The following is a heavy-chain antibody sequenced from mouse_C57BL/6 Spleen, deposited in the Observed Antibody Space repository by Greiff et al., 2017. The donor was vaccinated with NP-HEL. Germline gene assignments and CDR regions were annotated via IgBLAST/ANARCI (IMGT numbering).Heavy chain of an antibody. Sequence: VQLQQPGAELVKPGASVKLSCKASGYTFTSYWMHWVKQRPGQGLEWIGMIHPNSGSTNYNEKFKSKATLTVDKSSSTAYMQLSSLTSEDSAVYYCARAYYSNYEEFDYWGQGTTLTVSS. CDR2: IHPNSGST. D-gene: IGHD2-5*01. J-gene: IGHJ2*01. V-gene: IGHV1-64*01. CDR3: ARAYYSNYEEFDY. CDR1: GYTFTSYW.